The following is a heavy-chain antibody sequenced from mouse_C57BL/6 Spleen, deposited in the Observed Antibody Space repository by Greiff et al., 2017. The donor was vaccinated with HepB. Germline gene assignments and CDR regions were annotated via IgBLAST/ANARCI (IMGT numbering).Heavy chain of an antibody. CDR1: GYTFTSYW. D-gene: IGHD2-4*01. CDR3: ASQKDYDGGNAMDY. Sequence: QVQLQQPGAELVRPGSSVKLSCKASGYTFTSYWMDWVKQRPGQGLEWIGNIYPSDSETHYNQKFKDKATLTVDKSSSTAYMQLSSLTSEDSAVYYCASQKDYDGGNAMDYWGQGTSVTVSS. V-gene: IGHV1-61*01. J-gene: IGHJ4*01. CDR2: IYPSDSET.